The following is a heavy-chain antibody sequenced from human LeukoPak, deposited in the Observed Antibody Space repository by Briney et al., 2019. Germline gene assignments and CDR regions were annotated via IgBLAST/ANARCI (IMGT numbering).Heavy chain of an antibody. CDR1: GFTFSSYW. CDR3: ARDPSIVGSTRRPFDY. D-gene: IGHD1-26*01. Sequence: GGSLRLSCAASGFTFSSYWMSWVRQAPGKGLEWVAKIKEDGSEKFYVDSVKGRFTISRDNAKNSLYLQMDGLRVEDTAVYYCARDPSIVGSTRRPFDYWGQGTLVTVSS. J-gene: IGHJ4*02. CDR2: IKEDGSEK. V-gene: IGHV3-7*01.